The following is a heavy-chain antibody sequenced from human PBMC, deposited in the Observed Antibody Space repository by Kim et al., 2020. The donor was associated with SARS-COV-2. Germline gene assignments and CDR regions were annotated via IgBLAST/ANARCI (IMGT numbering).Heavy chain of an antibody. J-gene: IGHJ6*02. V-gene: IGHV3-9*01. D-gene: IGHD3-10*01. CDR1: GFRIDDYA. CDR2: ISLNSGNI. CDR3: AKGWFGADLYYYYGMDV. Sequence: GGSLRLSCAASGFRIDDYAMHWVRQAPGKGLEWVSGISLNSGNIGYADSVKGRFTISRDNPRNSLYLQMNSLRPEDTALYYCAKGWFGADLYYYYGMDVWGQGTTVTVSS.